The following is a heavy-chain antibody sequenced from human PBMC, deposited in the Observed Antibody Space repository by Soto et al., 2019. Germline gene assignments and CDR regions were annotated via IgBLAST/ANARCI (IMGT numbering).Heavy chain of an antibody. Sequence: EVQLVESGGGLVQPGGSLRLSCAASGFTFSSYWMHWVRQAPGKGLVWVSRINSDGSSTSYADSVKGRFTISRDNAKNTLYLQMNSLRAEDTAVYYCARGGDDILTGYYYYYYCMHVWVQGTTVTVSS. CDR3: ARGGDDILTGYYYYYYCMHV. D-gene: IGHD3-9*01. CDR1: GFTFSSYW. J-gene: IGHJ6*02. V-gene: IGHV3-74*01. CDR2: INSDGSST.